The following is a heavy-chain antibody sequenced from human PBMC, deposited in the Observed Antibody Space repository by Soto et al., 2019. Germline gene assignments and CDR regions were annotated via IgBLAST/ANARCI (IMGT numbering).Heavy chain of an antibody. CDR3: AKNSAATIRVGFDY. CDR2: ITGSDGRT. Sequence: EVQLLESGGGLVQPGGSLRLSCAASGFTFATYTMSWVRQTPGKGLEWVSAITGSDGRTYYADSVKGRFTISRDNSKNTLYLQMNSLGAEDKAVYYCAKNSAATIRVGFDYWGQGTLVTVSS. CDR1: GFTFATYT. J-gene: IGHJ4*02. V-gene: IGHV3-23*01. D-gene: IGHD5-12*01.